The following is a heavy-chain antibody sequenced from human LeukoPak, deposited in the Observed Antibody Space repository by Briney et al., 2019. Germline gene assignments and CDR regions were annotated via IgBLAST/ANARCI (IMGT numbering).Heavy chain of an antibody. CDR1: GFTFGDYA. J-gene: IGHJ3*02. V-gene: IGHV3-49*03. CDR2: IRSKAYGGTT. CDR3: TRGLLYCSGGSCFSGHDAFDI. D-gene: IGHD2-15*01. Sequence: GGSLRLSCTASGFTFGDYAMSWFRLAPGKGLEWVGFIRSKAYGGTTEYAASVKGRFTISRDDSKSIAYLQMNSLKTEDTAVYYCTRGLLYCSGGSCFSGHDAFDIWGQGTMVTVSS.